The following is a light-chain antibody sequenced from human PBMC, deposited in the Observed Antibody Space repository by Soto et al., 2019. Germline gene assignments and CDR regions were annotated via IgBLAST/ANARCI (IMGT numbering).Light chain of an antibody. CDR1: QRVSNSL. J-gene: IGKJ3*01. CDR2: AAS. Sequence: EIVLTQSPATLSLSPGERATLSCRASQRVSNSLVAWYQQKPGQAPRPLISAASSRATGIPDRFSGSGSGTDFTLTISSLEPEDFAVYYCQTYGDSLFTFGPGTKVETK. CDR3: QTYGDSLFT. V-gene: IGKV3-20*01.